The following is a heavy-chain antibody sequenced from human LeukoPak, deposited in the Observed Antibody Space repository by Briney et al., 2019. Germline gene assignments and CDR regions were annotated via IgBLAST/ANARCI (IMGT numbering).Heavy chain of an antibody. CDR3: ARLPTWFGEEGDGMDV. D-gene: IGHD3-10*01. CDR1: GFTFSSYS. CDR2: ISSSSSYI. J-gene: IGHJ6*02. V-gene: IGHV3-21*01. Sequence: GGSLRLSCAAAGFTFSSYSMNWVRQAPGKGLEWVSSISSSSSYIYYADSVKGRFTISRDNAKNSLYLQMNSLRAEDTAVYYCARLPTWFGEEGDGMDVWGQGTTVTVSS.